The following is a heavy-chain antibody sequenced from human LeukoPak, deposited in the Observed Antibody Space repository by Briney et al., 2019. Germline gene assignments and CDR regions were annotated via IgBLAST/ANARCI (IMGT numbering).Heavy chain of an antibody. CDR2: ISSSGSTI. Sequence: GGSLRLSCAASGFTFSSYEMNWVRQAPGKGLEWVSYISSSGSTIYYAGSVKGRFTISRDNAKNSLYLQMNSLRAEDTAVYYCASITIFGESNWFDPWGQGTLVTVSS. D-gene: IGHD3-3*01. J-gene: IGHJ5*02. V-gene: IGHV3-48*03. CDR1: GFTFSSYE. CDR3: ASITIFGESNWFDP.